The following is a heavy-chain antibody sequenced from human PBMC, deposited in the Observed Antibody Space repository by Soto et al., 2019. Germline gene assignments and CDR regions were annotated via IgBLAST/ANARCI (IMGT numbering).Heavy chain of an antibody. CDR3: ASSRGYRGMIDY. Sequence: SETLSLTCTVSGGSISSHYWSWIRQPPGKGLEWIGYIYYSGSTNYNPSLKSRVTISVDTSKNQFSLKLSSVTAADTAVYYCASSRGYRGMIDYWAQGTLVTVSS. CDR1: GGSISSHY. V-gene: IGHV4-59*08. D-gene: IGHD5-12*01. CDR2: IYYSGST. J-gene: IGHJ4*02.